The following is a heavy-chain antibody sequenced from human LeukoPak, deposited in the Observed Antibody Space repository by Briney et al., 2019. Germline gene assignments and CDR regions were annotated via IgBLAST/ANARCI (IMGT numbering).Heavy chain of an antibody. Sequence: SGPTLVNPTQTLTLTCTFSGFSLSTGKMAVGWIRQPRGKALEWLALHYWDADKRYSPSLKSRLTITKDTSKNQVVLTMTNMDPVDTATYYCARMPTFYFDFWGQGVLVTVSS. V-gene: IGHV2-5*02. CDR3: ARMPTFYFDF. CDR2: HYWDADK. J-gene: IGHJ4*02. CDR1: GFSLSTGKMA.